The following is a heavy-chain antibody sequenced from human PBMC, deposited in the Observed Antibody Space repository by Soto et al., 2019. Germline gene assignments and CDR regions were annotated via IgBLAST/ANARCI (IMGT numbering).Heavy chain of an antibody. CDR1: GFTFRSHW. D-gene: IGHD3-22*01. V-gene: IGHV3-7*04. CDR3: GRGDYHDGSGYYGGN. CDR2: IKQDGSEK. Sequence: GALRLSCAASGFTFRSHWMSWVRQAPGKGLEWVANIKQDGSEKYYVDSVKGRVTISRDNAKNSLYLQMNSLRAEDTAVYYCGRGDYHDGSGYYGGNWGQGTLVTVSS. J-gene: IGHJ4*02.